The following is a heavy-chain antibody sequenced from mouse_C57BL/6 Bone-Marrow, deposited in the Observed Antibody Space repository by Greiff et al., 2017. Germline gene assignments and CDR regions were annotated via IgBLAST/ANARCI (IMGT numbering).Heavy chain of an antibody. CDR2: IRNKANNHAT. CDR1: GFTFSDAW. D-gene: IGHD1-1*01. V-gene: IGHV6-6*01. Sequence: EVQLQQSGGGLVQPGGSMKLSCAASGFTFSDAWMDWVRQSPEKGLEWVAEIRNKANNHATYYAESVKGRFTISRDDSKSSVYLQMNSLRAEDTSIYYWTLYYGSSPYYFDYWGQGTTLTVSS. J-gene: IGHJ2*01. CDR3: TLYYGSSPYYFDY.